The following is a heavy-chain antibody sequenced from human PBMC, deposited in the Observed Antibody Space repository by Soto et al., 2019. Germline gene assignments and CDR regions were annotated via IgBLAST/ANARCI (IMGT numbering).Heavy chain of an antibody. CDR3: ATDPHGLYDWYFDL. CDR2: ISDSGGGST. V-gene: IGHV3-23*01. CDR1: GFIFSNYD. D-gene: IGHD2-2*02. J-gene: IGHJ2*01. Sequence: PGGSLRLSCAASGFIFSNYDMGWVRQAPGQGLEWGSGISDSGGGSTYYADSVKGRFTISRDNSYNTLYLQMNSLRAGDTAIYYCATDPHGLYDWYFDLWGRGTLVTVSS.